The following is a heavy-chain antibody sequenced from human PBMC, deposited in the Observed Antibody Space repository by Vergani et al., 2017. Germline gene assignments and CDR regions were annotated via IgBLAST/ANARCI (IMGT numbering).Heavy chain of an antibody. CDR2: ISHDGSHK. Sequence: QVQLVESGGGVVQPGRSLRLSCAAPGFTFSTYAMHWVRQAPGKGLEWVAVISHDGSHKYYADSVKGRFTISRDNSKNTLYLQMNSLRAEDTALYYCAKDMGIAAEGNFDYWGQGTLGTVSS. J-gene: IGHJ4*02. V-gene: IGHV3-30*04. D-gene: IGHD6-13*01. CDR1: GFTFSTYA. CDR3: AKDMGIAAEGNFDY.